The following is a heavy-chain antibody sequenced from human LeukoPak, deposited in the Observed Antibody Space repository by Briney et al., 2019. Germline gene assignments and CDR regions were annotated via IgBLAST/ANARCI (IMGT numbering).Heavy chain of an antibody. CDR3: ARGVYIAAAQYGY. CDR2: IYYSGTT. CDR1: GGSISSYY. D-gene: IGHD6-13*01. J-gene: IGHJ4*02. Sequence: PSETLSLTCTVSGGSISSYYWSWIRQPPGKGLEWIGYIYYSGTTNYNPSLKSRVTISVDTSKNQFSLKLSSVTAADTAVYYCARGVYIAAAQYGYWGQGTLVTVSS. V-gene: IGHV4-59*01.